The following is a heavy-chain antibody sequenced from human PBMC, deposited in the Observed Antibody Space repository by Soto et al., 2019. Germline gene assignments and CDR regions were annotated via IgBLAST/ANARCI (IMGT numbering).Heavy chain of an antibody. CDR3: ARAIKNDYGWFDP. V-gene: IGHV1-69*01. CDR2: IIPIFGTA. CDR1: GGTFSSYA. Sequence: QVPLVQSVAEVKKPGSSVKGSCKASGGTFSSYAISCVRRAPGQGLEWMGGIIPIFGTANYEPKFQGRVTITADESTSTAYMALSSLRSEATAVYYCARAIKNDYGWFDPCGQGTRVTVSS. D-gene: IGHD3-16*01. J-gene: IGHJ5*02.